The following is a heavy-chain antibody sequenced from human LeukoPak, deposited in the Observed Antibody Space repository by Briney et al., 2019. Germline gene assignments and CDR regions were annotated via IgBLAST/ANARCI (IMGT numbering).Heavy chain of an antibody. Sequence: GGSLRLSGAASGFTFSNYGMNWVRQAPGKGLEWVSFISGSAATIYYADSVQGRFTISRDNARNSLYLQMNSLRAEDTAVYYCARMTTVTHYWGQGTLVTVSS. D-gene: IGHD4-17*01. CDR3: ARMTTVTHY. CDR2: ISGSAATI. J-gene: IGHJ4*02. V-gene: IGHV3-48*03. CDR1: GFTFSNYG.